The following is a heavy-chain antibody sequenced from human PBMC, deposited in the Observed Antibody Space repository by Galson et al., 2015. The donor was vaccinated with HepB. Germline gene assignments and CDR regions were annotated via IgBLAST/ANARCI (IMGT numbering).Heavy chain of an antibody. CDR1: GIIFSSFG. J-gene: IGHJ4*02. V-gene: IGHV3-30*18. CDR3: AKVGGGGIYGGLYYFDY. Sequence: SLRLSCAASGIIFSSFGMHWVRQAPGKGLEWLAVISYDGSDKYYADSVKGRFTIFRDNSKNTLYLQMNSLRVDDTAVYYCAKVGGGGIYGGLYYFDYWGQGTLVTVSS. CDR2: ISYDGSDK. D-gene: IGHD1-26*01.